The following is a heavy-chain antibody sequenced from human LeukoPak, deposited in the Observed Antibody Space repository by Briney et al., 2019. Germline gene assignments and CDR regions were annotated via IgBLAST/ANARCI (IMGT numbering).Heavy chain of an antibody. J-gene: IGHJ6*03. D-gene: IGHD5-12*01. CDR2: INHSGST. CDR1: GGSFSGYY. V-gene: IGHV4-34*01. Sequence: SETLSLTCAVYGGSFSGYYWSWIRQPPGKGREWIGEINHSGSTNYNPSLKSRVTISVDTSKNQFSLKLSPVTAADTAVYYCARARIVARSYYYYCMDVWGKGTTVTVSS. CDR3: ARARIVARSYYYYCMDV.